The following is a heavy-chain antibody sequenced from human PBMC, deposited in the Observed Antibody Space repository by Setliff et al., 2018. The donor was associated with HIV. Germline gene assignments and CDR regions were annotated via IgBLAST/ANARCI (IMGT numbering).Heavy chain of an antibody. Sequence: GGSLRLSCAVSGFTLSDYYMDWVRQAPGKGLEWVGRTRNKANGYITEYGASVQGRFTISGDNSKDSLSLQMNNLKAEDTAVYYCVRAAAGLDIWSQGIRVTVSS. V-gene: IGHV3-72*01. CDR2: TRNKANGYIT. CDR1: GFTLSDYY. J-gene: IGHJ4*02. CDR3: VRAAAGLDI.